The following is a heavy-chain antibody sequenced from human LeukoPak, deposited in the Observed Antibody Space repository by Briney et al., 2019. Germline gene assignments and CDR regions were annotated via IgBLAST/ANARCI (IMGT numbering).Heavy chain of an antibody. D-gene: IGHD3-22*01. CDR3: AREGRGRYYDSSGYPFDY. J-gene: IGHJ4*02. CDR1: GYTFTGYY. CDR2: INPNSGGT. V-gene: IGHV1-2*02. Sequence: ASVKVSCKASGYTFTGYYTHWVRQAPGQGLEWMGWINPNSGGTNYAQKFQGRVTMTRDTSISTAYMELSRLRSDDTAVYYCAREGRGRYYDSSGYPFDYWGQGTLVTVSS.